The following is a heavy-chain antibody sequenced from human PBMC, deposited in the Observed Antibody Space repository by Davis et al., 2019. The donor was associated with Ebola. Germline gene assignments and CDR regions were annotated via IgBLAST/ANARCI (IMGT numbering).Heavy chain of an antibody. Sequence: PGGSLRLSCAASGFTFSSYGMHWVRQAPGKGLEWVAFIRYDGSNKYYADSVKGRFTISRDNSKNTLYLQMNSLRAEDTAVYYCAKAPSFGGVIANPWGFDYWGQGTLVTVSS. CDR1: GFTFSSYG. CDR3: AKAPSFGGVIANPWGFDY. J-gene: IGHJ4*02. D-gene: IGHD3-16*02. CDR2: IRYDGSNK. V-gene: IGHV3-30*02.